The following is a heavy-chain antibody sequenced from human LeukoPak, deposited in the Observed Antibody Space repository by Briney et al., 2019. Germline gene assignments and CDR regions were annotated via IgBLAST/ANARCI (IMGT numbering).Heavy chain of an antibody. CDR1: GGSISSGGYY. V-gene: IGHV4-31*03. J-gene: IGHJ4*02. CDR2: IYYSGST. D-gene: IGHD2-21*02. CDR3: ARGLLVDCGGDCYTHYLDY. Sequence: SQTLSLTCTVSGGSISSGGYYWSWIRQHPGKGLEWIGYIYYSGSTYYNPSLKSRVTISVDTSKNQFSLKLSSATAADTAVYYCARGLLVDCGGDCYTHYLDYWGQGTLVTVSS.